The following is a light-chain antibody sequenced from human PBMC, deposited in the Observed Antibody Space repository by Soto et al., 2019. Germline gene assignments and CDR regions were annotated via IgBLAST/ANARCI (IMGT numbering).Light chain of an antibody. CDR2: GNN. CDR1: SSNIGAGYD. CDR3: QSYDSSPV. Sequence: QSVLTQPPSVSGAPGQTVTISCTGSSSNIGAGYDVHWYQHHPGTAPRLLISGNNNRPSGVPDRFSGSKSGTSASLAITGLQAEDEADYYCQSYDSSPVFGGGTKVTVL. V-gene: IGLV1-40*01. J-gene: IGLJ2*01.